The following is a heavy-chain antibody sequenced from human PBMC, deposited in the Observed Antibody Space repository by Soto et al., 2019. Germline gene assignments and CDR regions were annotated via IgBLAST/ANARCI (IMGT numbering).Heavy chain of an antibody. V-gene: IGHV4-39*07. Sequence: PSETLSLTCTVSGDSIRSINNYWGWIRQPPGKGLEWIGNMYYSGSTNYNPSLKSRVTISVDTSKNQFSLKLSSVTAADTAVYYCARDAGGPADYWGQGTLVTVSS. CDR2: MYYSGST. CDR1: GDSIRSINNY. J-gene: IGHJ4*02. D-gene: IGHD2-15*01. CDR3: ARDAGGPADY.